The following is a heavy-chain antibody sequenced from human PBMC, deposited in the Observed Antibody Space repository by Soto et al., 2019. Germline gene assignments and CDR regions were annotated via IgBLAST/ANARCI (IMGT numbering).Heavy chain of an antibody. CDR2: IYYSGST. D-gene: IGHD2-21*01. V-gene: IGHV4-39*01. J-gene: IGHJ4*02. CDR3: ARHTGIGDVDY. CDR1: GSSISSRSYY. Sequence: PSETLSLTCTVSGSSISSRSYYWGWIRQPPGKGLEWIGSIYYSGSTYYNPSLKSRVTISVDTSKNQFSLKLSSVTAADTAVYYCARHTGIGDVDYWGQGTLVTVSS.